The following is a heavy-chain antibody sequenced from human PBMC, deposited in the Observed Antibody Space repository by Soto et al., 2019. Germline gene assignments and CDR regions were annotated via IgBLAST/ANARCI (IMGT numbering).Heavy chain of an antibody. J-gene: IGHJ6*02. CDR2: ISSSSYI. V-gene: IGHV3-21*01. CDR1: GFTFSSYS. Sequence: GGTLRLSCAASGFTFSSYSMNWVRHPPGQGLERVSSISSSSYIYYADSVKGRFTISRDNAKNSQYLQMNSLRAEDTAVYCCARPTYGMDVWGQGTTVTVSS. CDR3: ARPTYGMDV.